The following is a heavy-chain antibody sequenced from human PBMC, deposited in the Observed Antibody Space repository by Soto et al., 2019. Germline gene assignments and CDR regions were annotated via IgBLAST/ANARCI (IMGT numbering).Heavy chain of an antibody. CDR1: DGYIRNYY. CDR2: IYDSGST. Sequence: SQIQSLSYTVSDGYIRNYYCSWIRQPPGKGLEWIGYIYDSGSTLYNPSLKSRVTISVDRPNNQFSLKLSSVTAADTAIYYCAGDIRSGSYRFDYWGQGTLVTVSS. V-gene: IGHV4-59*08. J-gene: IGHJ4*02. D-gene: IGHD1-26*01. CDR3: AGDIRSGSYRFDY.